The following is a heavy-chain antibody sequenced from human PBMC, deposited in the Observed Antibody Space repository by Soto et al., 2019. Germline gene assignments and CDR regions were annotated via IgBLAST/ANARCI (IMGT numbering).Heavy chain of an antibody. Sequence: QVQLVQSGAEVKKPGSSVRVSCEAHGGILTDYSINWVRRAPGQGLEWRGGNSPIFGTASYAPKFKGRVTISADESTNTAYMELRSRKSADEAVYYCARGGFGRGYFFDSWGQGTLVTVSS. CDR2: NSPIFGTA. V-gene: IGHV1-69*01. CDR3: ARGGFGRGYFFDS. CDR1: GGILTDYS. D-gene: IGHD5-12*01. J-gene: IGHJ4*02.